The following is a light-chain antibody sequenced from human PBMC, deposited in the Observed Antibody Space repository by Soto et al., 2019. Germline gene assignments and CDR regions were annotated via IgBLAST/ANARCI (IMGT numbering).Light chain of an antibody. Sequence: QSVLTQPPSASGSPGQSVTISCTGTSSDVGGYNYVSWYQQHPGKAPKLMIYEVSERPSGVPDRFSGSKSSNTASLTVSGLQAEDEADYHCSSYEGSNNFVFGTGTKVTVL. CDR1: SSDVGGYNY. CDR2: EVS. V-gene: IGLV2-8*01. J-gene: IGLJ1*01. CDR3: SSYEGSNNFV.